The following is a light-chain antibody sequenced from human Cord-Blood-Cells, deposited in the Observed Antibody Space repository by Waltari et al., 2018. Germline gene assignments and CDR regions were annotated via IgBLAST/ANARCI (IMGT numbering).Light chain of an antibody. CDR3: QQYGSSPWT. Sequence: EIVLTQSPVTLSLSPGERATLSCRASQSVSSSYLAWYQQKPGQAPSLLSYGASSRATGIPDRFSGSGSGTDFTLTISRLEPEDFAVYYCQQYGSSPWTFGQGTKVEIK. V-gene: IGKV3-20*01. J-gene: IGKJ1*01. CDR2: GAS. CDR1: QSVSSSY.